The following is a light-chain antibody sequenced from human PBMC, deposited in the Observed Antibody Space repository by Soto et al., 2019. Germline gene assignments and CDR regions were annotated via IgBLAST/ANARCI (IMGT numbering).Light chain of an antibody. J-gene: IGKJ3*01. V-gene: IGKV3-20*01. CDR2: GAS. Sequence: EIVLTQSPGTLSLSPGERATLSCRASQSVGSSYLAWYQQKPGQAPRVLIYGASSRATGIPGRFSGSGSGTDFTLTISRLEPEDFAVYYCQQYATSPFTFGPGTKVDIK. CDR3: QQYATSPFT. CDR1: QSVGSSY.